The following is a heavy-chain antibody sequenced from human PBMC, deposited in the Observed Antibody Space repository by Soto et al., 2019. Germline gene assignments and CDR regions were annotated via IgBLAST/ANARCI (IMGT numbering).Heavy chain of an antibody. V-gene: IGHV3-33*01. Sequence: GGSLRLSCAASGFTFSSYGMHWVRQAPGKGLEWVAVIWYDGSNKYYADSVKGRFTISRDNSKNTLYLQMNSLRAEDTAVYYCARDQVRGVIPTTYYYYYGMDVWGQGTTVTVSS. D-gene: IGHD3-10*01. CDR1: GFTFSSYG. CDR2: IWYDGSNK. CDR3: ARDQVRGVIPTTYYYYYGMDV. J-gene: IGHJ6*02.